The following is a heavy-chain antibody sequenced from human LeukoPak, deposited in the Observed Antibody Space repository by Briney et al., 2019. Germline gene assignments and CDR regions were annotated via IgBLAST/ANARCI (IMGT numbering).Heavy chain of an antibody. J-gene: IGHJ3*02. Sequence: SGGSLRLSCAASGFTFSSYAMSWVRQAPEKGLDWVSTVSGGGGSTYYADSVEGRFTISRDNSKNTLYLQLNSLRAEDTAVYYCAKVCRAGYHRDAFDIWGQGTMVTVSS. D-gene: IGHD3-9*01. CDR3: AKVCRAGYHRDAFDI. V-gene: IGHV3-23*01. CDR2: VSGGGGST. CDR1: GFTFSSYA.